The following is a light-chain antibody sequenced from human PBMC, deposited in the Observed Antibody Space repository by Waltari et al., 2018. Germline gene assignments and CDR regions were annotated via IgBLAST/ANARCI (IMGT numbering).Light chain of an antibody. V-gene: IGKV3-20*01. CDR1: QEISSNY. J-gene: IGKJ2*01. Sequence: EIVLTQSPGPLSLSPGERATLSCRASQEISSNYLAWYQHRAGQAPRLLIYGVSTRATGIPDRISGSGSGTDYTLTISRLEPEDFAVYYCQQYDSLPTFGQGTKLEIK. CDR2: GVS. CDR3: QQYDSLPT.